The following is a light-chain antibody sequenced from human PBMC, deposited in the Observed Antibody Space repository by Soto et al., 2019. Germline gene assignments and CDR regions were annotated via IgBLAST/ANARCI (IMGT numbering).Light chain of an antibody. CDR1: QSISSW. CDR2: KAS. Sequence: DIQMTQSPSTLSASVGDRVTITCRASQSISSWLAWYQQKPGKAPKLLIYKASTLQSGVPSRFSGSGSGTNFSLTISNLQPEDFATYYCQQSFSVPPTFGQGTRLEIK. CDR3: QQSFSVPPT. J-gene: IGKJ5*01. V-gene: IGKV1-5*03.